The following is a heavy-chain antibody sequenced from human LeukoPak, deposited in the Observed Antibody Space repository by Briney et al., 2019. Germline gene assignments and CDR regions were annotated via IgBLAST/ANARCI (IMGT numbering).Heavy chain of an antibody. D-gene: IGHD3-22*01. CDR1: GFTFSSYS. CDR2: ISSSSSYI. CDR3: ARDGDFYYDSSGYYYFDY. V-gene: IGHV3-21*01. Sequence: GGSLRLSCAASGFTFSSYSMNWVRQAPGKGLEWVSSISSSSSYIYYADSVKGRFTISRDNAKNSLYLQMNSLRAEDTAVYYCARDGDFYYDSSGYYYFDYWGQGTLVTVSS. J-gene: IGHJ4*02.